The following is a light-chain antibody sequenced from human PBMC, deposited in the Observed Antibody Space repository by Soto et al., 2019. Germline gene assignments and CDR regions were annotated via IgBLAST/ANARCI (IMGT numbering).Light chain of an antibody. Sequence: DTLLTQSPATLSLSPGERVTLSCRATQRVSNSLAWYQQKSGQAPRLLIYDVSFRATGIPARFSGSGSGTDFALTISSLEPEDFAVYYCQQYGRAFGQGTKVDIK. J-gene: IGKJ1*01. CDR3: QQYGRA. CDR1: QRVSNS. V-gene: IGKV3-11*01. CDR2: DVS.